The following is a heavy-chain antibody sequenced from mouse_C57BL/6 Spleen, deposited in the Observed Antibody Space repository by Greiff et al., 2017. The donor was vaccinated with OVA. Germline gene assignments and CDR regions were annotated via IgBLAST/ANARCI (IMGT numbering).Heavy chain of an antibody. Sequence: QVQLQQSGAELVMPGASVKLSCKASGYTFTSYWMHWVKQRPGQGLEWIGEIDPSDSYTNYNQKFKGKSTLTVDKSSSTAYMQLSSLTSEDSAVYYCARATARAMDYWGQGTSVTVSS. V-gene: IGHV1-69*01. CDR2: IDPSDSYT. CDR1: GYTFTSYW. J-gene: IGHJ4*01. CDR3: ARATARAMDY. D-gene: IGHD6-1*01.